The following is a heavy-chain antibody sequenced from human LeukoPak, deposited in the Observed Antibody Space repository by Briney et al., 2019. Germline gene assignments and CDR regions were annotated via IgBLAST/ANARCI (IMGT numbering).Heavy chain of an antibody. V-gene: IGHV3-21*01. CDR2: ISSSSSYI. CDR3: ASQPLDYGDPY. D-gene: IGHD4-17*01. Sequence: GGSLRLSCAASGFTFSSYSMNWVRQAPGKGLEWVSSISSSSSYIYYADSVKGRFTISRDNAKNSLYLQMNSLRAEDTAVYYCASQPLDYGDPYWGQGTLVTVS. CDR1: GFTFSSYS. J-gene: IGHJ4*02.